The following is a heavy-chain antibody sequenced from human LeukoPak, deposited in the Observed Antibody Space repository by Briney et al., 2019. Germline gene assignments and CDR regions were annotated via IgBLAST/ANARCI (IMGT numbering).Heavy chain of an antibody. Sequence: GGSLRLSCAASGFTFSSYWMNWVRQAPGKGLEWVANIKQDGSEKYYVDSVQGRFTISRDNAKSSLYLQMNSLRAEDTAVYYCARDGSNYKAFDIWGQGTMVTVSS. CDR1: GFTFSSYW. CDR3: ARDGSNYKAFDI. J-gene: IGHJ3*02. D-gene: IGHD4-11*01. CDR2: IKQDGSEK. V-gene: IGHV3-7*01.